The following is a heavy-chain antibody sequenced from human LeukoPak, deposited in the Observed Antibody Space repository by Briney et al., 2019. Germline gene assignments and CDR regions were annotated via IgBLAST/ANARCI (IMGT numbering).Heavy chain of an antibody. CDR3: ARDFRTGYDVPRFDP. V-gene: IGHV4-39*07. Sequence: PSETLSLTCTVSGGSISSSSYYWGWIRQPPGKGLEWIGSIYYSGSTYYNPSLKSRVTMSVDTSRNQFSLKLSSVTAADTAVYYCARDFRTGYDVPRFDPWGQGTLVTVSS. D-gene: IGHD3/OR15-3a*01. CDR2: IYYSGST. CDR1: GGSISSSSYY. J-gene: IGHJ5*02.